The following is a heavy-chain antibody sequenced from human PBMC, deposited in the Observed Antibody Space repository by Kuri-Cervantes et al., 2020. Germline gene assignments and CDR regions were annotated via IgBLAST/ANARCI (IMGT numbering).Heavy chain of an antibody. Sequence: ESLKISCTVSGYSISSGYYWGWIRQPPGKGLEWIGSIYYSGSTYYNPSLKSRVTISVDTSKNQFSLKLSSVTAADTAVYYCASGIGYSYGYTRLLPRLFRPPDYWGQGTLVTVSS. CDR2: IYYSGST. V-gene: IGHV4-38-2*02. CDR3: ASGIGYSYGYTRLLPRLFRPPDY. D-gene: IGHD5-18*01. J-gene: IGHJ4*02. CDR1: GYSISSGYY.